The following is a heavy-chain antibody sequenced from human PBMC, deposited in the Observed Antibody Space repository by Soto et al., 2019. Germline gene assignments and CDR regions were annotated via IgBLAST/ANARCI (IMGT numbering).Heavy chain of an antibody. CDR3: ARGGVSSLKSKWFDT. Sequence: SETLSLPYGDSLVYITSRKLCSWVRRSPGKGLEWIGEIYHSGSTNYNPSLKSRVTISVDKSKNQFYLKLSSVTAADTAVYYCARGGVSSLKSKWFDTWGQGTLGTVSS. J-gene: IGHJ5*02. CDR2: IYHSGST. D-gene: IGHD6-13*01. CDR1: LVYITSRKL. V-gene: IGHV4-4*02.